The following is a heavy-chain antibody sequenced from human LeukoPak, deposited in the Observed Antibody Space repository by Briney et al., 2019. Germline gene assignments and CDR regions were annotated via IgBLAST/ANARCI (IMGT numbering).Heavy chain of an antibody. J-gene: IGHJ6*02. D-gene: IGHD6-19*01. CDR1: GYTFISYA. CDR3: ARDQRQWLVPSGGYYYGMDV. CDR2: INAGNGNT. Sequence: GASVKVSCKASGYTFISYAMHWVRQAPGQRLEWMGWINAGNGNTKYSQKFQGRVTITRDTSASTAYMELSSLRSEDTAVYYCARDQRQWLVPSGGYYYGMDVWGQGTTVTVSS. V-gene: IGHV1-3*01.